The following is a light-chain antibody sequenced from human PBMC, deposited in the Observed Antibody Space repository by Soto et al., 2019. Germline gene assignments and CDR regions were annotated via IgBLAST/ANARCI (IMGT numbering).Light chain of an antibody. CDR2: DVS. CDR3: SSYTSSSTLPYV. J-gene: IGLJ1*01. CDR1: SSDVGGYNY. Sequence: QSVLTQPASVSGSPGQSITICCTGTSSDVGGYNYVSWYQQHPGKAPKLMIYDVSNRPSGVSNRFSGSKSGNTASLTISGLQAENEANYYCSSYTSSSTLPYVFGTGTKVTAL. V-gene: IGLV2-14*01.